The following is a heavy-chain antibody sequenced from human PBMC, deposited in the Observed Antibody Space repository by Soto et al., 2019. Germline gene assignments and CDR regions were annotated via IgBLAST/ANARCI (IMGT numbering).Heavy chain of an antibody. CDR3: AKDQLAGAFDI. J-gene: IGHJ3*02. D-gene: IGHD6-19*01. V-gene: IGHV3-30*18. CDR1: GFTFSSYG. CDR2: ISYDGSNK. Sequence: GGSLRLSCAASGFTFSSYGMHWVRQAPGKGLEWVAVISYDGSNKYYADSVKGRFTISRDNSKNTLYLQMNSLRAEDTAVYYCAKDQLAGAFDIWGQGTMVTVSS.